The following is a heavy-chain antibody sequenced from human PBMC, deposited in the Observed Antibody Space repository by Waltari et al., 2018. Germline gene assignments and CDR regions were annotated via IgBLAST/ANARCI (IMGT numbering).Heavy chain of an antibody. D-gene: IGHD2-21*02. CDR1: GGTFSSYA. Sequence: QVQLVQSGAEVKKPGSSVKVSCKASGGTFSSYAISWVRQAPGQGLEWMGGIVPILGIANYAQKFQGRVTITADESTSTAYMELSSLRSEDTAVYYCARGAMVVTRGGFDYWGQGTLVTVSS. V-gene: IGHV1-69*04. CDR3: ARGAMVVTRGGFDY. J-gene: IGHJ4*02. CDR2: IVPILGIA.